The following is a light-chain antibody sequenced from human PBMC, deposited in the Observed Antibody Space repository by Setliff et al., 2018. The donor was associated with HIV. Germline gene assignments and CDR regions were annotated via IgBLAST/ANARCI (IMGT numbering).Light chain of an antibody. CDR2: YDP. CDR1: NIGSKS. Sequence: ELTQPPSVSLAPGETATITCGGNNIGSKSVHWYQQKPGQAPVLVIFYDPDRLSGIPERFSGSNSGNTATLTISRVDAGDEADYYCQVWDSTTDHYVFGSGTKVTVL. V-gene: IGLV3-21*01. CDR3: QVWDSTTDHYV. J-gene: IGLJ1*01.